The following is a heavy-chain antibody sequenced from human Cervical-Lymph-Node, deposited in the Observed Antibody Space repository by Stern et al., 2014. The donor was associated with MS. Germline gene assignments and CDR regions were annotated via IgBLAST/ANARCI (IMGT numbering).Heavy chain of an antibody. CDR2: ISYDGRYK. J-gene: IGHJ6*02. V-gene: IGHV3-30*03. CDR3: ARERIPVRPKYYYGMDV. Sequence: VQLVESGGGVVQPGRSLRLSCAASGFTFSTYGMHWVRQAPGKGLEWVAVISYDGRYKCYVKSVKGRFTISRDNLKNTLYLKMNSLRAEDTAMYYCARERIPVRPKYYYGMDVWGQGTTVTVTS. D-gene: IGHD6-6*01. CDR1: GFTFSTYG.